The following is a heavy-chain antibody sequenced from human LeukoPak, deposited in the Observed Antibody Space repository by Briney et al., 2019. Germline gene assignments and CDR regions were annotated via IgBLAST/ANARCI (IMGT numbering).Heavy chain of an antibody. Sequence: ASVKVSCKASGYTFTSYYMHWVRQAPGEGLEWMGIINPTGGSTSYAQKFQGRVTMTRDTSTSTAYMELSRLRSDDTAVYYCARAMTTVTNFDYWGQGTLVTVSS. V-gene: IGHV1-46*01. CDR2: INPTGGST. CDR1: GYTFTSYY. J-gene: IGHJ4*02. D-gene: IGHD4-17*01. CDR3: ARAMTTVTNFDY.